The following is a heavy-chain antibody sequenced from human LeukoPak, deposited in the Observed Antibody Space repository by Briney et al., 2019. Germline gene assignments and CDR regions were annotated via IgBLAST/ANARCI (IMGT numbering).Heavy chain of an antibody. CDR3: ARPYSNYDYYMDV. V-gene: IGHV4-39*01. J-gene: IGHJ6*03. D-gene: IGHD4-11*01. Sequence: SETLSLTCTVSGGSISSSSYYWGWIRQPPGKGLEWIGSIYYSGSTYYNPSLKSRVTISVDTSKNQFSLKLSSVTAADTAVYYCARPYSNYDYYMDVWGKGTTVTVSS. CDR1: GGSISSSSYY. CDR2: IYYSGST.